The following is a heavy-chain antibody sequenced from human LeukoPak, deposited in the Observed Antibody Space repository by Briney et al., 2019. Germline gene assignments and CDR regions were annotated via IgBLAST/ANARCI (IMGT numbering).Heavy chain of an antibody. D-gene: IGHD1-26*01. CDR2: VHLSGAS. V-gene: IGHV4-4*02. CDR1: GGSILSTNW. CDR3: ARESGAFSPFGF. Sequence: PSGTLSLTCAVSGGSILSTNWWSWVRQPPGKGLEWIGEVHLSGASNYNPSLKSRVSMSIDKSRNHLSLELTSVTAADTAIYYCARESGAFSPFGFWGQGTLVTVS. J-gene: IGHJ4*02.